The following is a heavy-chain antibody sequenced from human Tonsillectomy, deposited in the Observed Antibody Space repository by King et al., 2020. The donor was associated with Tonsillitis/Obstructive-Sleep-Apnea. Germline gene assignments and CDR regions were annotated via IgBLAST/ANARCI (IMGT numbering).Heavy chain of an antibody. V-gene: IGHV3-30*01. J-gene: IGHJ5*02. CDR2: ISYDGSNK. Sequence: QLVQSGGGVVQPGGSLRLSCAASGFTFSNYALQWVRQAPGKGLEWVAVISYDGSNKYYADSVKGRFTISRDNSRNTLYLQMNSLRVEDTAVYYFARGDYGDYARSNWFDPWGQGTLVTVSS. CDR1: GFTFSNYA. CDR3: ARGDYGDYARSNWFDP. D-gene: IGHD4-17*01.